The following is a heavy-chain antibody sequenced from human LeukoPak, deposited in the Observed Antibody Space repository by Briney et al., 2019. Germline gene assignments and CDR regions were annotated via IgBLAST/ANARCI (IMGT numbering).Heavy chain of an antibody. Sequence: ASVKVSCKASGYTFTGYYMHWVRQAPGQGLEWMGWINPNSGGTNYAQKFQGRVTMTRDTSISTAYMELRSLRSDDTAVYYCAREEVGAPPFLGWFDPWGQGTLVTVSS. V-gene: IGHV1-2*02. J-gene: IGHJ5*02. D-gene: IGHD1-26*01. CDR1: GYTFTGYY. CDR2: INPNSGGT. CDR3: AREEVGAPPFLGWFDP.